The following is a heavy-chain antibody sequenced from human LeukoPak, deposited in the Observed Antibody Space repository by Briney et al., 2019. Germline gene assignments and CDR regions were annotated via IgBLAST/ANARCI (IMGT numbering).Heavy chain of an antibody. J-gene: IGHJ3*02. Sequence: GGSLRLSCRASGFTFGDYAMSWVRQAPGKGLEWVSFIRSKTYGATTGYAASVKGRFTISRDDSKSIAYLQMNSLKTEDTAVYYCTRDSSYVAYDIWGQGTMVTVSS. D-gene: IGHD6-6*01. CDR3: TRDSSYVAYDI. CDR2: IRSKTYGATT. V-gene: IGHV3-49*04. CDR1: GFTFGDYA.